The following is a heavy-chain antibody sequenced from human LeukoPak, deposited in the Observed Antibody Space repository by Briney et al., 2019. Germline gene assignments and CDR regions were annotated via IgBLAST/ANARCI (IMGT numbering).Heavy chain of an antibody. CDR2: IYPGDSDT. CDR1: GYSFTYYW. Sequence: GESLKISCKGSGYSFTYYWIGWARQMPGKGLEWMGIIYPGDSDTRYRPSFQGQVTISVDKSISTAYLQWNSLKASDTAMYYCARQDGNSKYYFDYWGQGTLVTVSS. J-gene: IGHJ4*02. V-gene: IGHV5-51*01. CDR3: ARQDGNSKYYFDY. D-gene: IGHD1-1*01.